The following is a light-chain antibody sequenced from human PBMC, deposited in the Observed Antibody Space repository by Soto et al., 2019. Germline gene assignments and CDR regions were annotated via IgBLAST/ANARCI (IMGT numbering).Light chain of an antibody. J-gene: IGLJ2*01. Sequence: QSALTQPPSASGTPGQRVTISCSGNSSNIGSYTVNWYQQLAGTAHKLLIYXXXXXXXXIPDRFSGSKSGPSATLGITGLQTGDEADYYCGTWDSSLSAVVFGGGTQLTVL. CDR3: GTWDSSLSAVV. CDR2: XXX. CDR1: SSNIGSYT. V-gene: IGLV1-44*01.